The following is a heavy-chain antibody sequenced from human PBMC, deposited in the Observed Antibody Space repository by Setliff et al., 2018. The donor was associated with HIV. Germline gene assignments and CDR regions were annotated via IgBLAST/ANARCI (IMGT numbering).Heavy chain of an antibody. CDR2: IYWSGLT. Sequence: PSETLSLTCTVSSGSVSRSDYYWGWIRQTPGKGPEWIGSIYWSGLTFYNPSLKSRVTISLDTSKNQFSLKLTSVTAADTAVYYCASAGSGTRAPPRYWGQGTLVTVSS. D-gene: IGHD1-1*01. V-gene: IGHV4-39*07. CDR1: SGSVSRSDYY. J-gene: IGHJ4*02. CDR3: ASAGSGTRAPPRY.